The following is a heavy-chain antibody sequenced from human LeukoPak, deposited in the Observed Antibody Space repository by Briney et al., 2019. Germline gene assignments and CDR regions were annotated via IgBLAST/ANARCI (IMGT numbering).Heavy chain of an antibody. J-gene: IGHJ4*02. CDR1: GFTFSDYY. D-gene: IGHD1-1*01. V-gene: IGHV3-11*01. Sequence: GGSLRLSCAASGFTFSDYYMSWIRQAPGKGLEWVSYISSSGSTIYYADSVKGRFTITRDNAKNPLYRQLNSLRAEATAVYYCARGAPGAHDPDYWGQGTLVTVS. CDR3: ARGAPGAHDPDY. CDR2: ISSSGSTI.